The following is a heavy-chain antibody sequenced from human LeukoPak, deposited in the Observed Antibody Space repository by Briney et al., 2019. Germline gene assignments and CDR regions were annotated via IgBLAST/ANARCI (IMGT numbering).Heavy chain of an antibody. CDR2: INAGNGNT. CDR1: GYTFTTYA. V-gene: IGHV1-3*01. Sequence: ASVKVSCKASGYTFTTYAMHWVRQAPGQRLEWMGWINAGNGNTKYSQKFQGRGTVTRDTSASTAYIELSSLSSEATAVYYWARTTAMVTIFDYWGQGTLVTVSS. CDR3: ARTTAMVTIFDY. D-gene: IGHD5-18*01. J-gene: IGHJ4*02.